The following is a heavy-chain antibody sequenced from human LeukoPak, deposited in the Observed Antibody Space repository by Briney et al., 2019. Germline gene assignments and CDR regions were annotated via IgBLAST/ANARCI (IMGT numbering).Heavy chain of an antibody. CDR1: GGSISSYY. V-gene: IGHV4-4*07. Sequence: SETLSLTCTVSGGSISSYYWSWIRQPAGKGLEWIGRIYISGSTNYNPSLESRVTISVDTSKSQFSLHLSSVTAADTAVYYCARFQPGNVVVPVRQPRAPPPRYFDFWGQGTLVTVSS. CDR2: IYISGST. J-gene: IGHJ4*02. D-gene: IGHD2-2*01. CDR3: ARFQPGNVVVPVRQPRAPPPRYFDF.